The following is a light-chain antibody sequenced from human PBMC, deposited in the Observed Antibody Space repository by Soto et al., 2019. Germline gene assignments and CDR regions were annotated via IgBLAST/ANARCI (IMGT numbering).Light chain of an antibody. Sequence: EIVLTQSPATLSLSTCEIANLSCRASQSVSSYLAWYHQKPGQAPRLLIYDASNRATGIQAMFSGSGSGTDFSLYISSRQREDFADDYCQQRSNWPPYTFGQGTKLEIK. CDR3: QQRSNWPPYT. V-gene: IGKV3-11*01. CDR2: DAS. J-gene: IGKJ2*01. CDR1: QSVSSY.